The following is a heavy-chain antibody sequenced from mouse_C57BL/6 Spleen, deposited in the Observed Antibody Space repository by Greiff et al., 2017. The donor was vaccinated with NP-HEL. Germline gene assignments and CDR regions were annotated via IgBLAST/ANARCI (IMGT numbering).Heavy chain of an antibody. CDR3: AENYYGSRRVYFDY. Sequence: EVQLQQSGPELVKTGASVKMSCKASGYTFTDYNMHWVKQSHGKSLEWMGYINPNNGGTRYNQKFKGKATLTINTSSSTAYMELRSLTSEDSAVYYCAENYYGSRRVYFDYWGQGTTLTVSS. V-gene: IGHV1-22*01. D-gene: IGHD1-1*01. CDR2: INPNNGGT. CDR1: GYTFTDYN. J-gene: IGHJ2*01.